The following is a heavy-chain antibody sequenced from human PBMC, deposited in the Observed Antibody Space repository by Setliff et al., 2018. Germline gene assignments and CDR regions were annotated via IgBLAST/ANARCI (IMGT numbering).Heavy chain of an antibody. D-gene: IGHD6-13*01. CDR1: GYTFTSYD. J-gene: IGHJ6*02. CDR3: ARGWRSSSWYAYYYYGMDV. Sequence: GASVKVSCKAPGYTFTSYDINWVRQATGQGLEWMGWMNPNSGNTGYAQKFQGRVTMTRNTSISTAYMELSSLRSEDTAVYYCARGWRSSSWYAYYYYGMDVWGQGTTVTVSS. CDR2: MNPNSGNT. V-gene: IGHV1-8*01.